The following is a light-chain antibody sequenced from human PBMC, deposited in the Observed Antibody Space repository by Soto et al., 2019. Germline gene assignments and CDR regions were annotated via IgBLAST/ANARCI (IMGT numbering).Light chain of an antibody. CDR1: QGISSW. J-gene: IGKJ1*01. CDR2: AAI. CDR3: QQTNTFPRT. Sequence: DIQMTQSPSSVSASVGDRVTITCRASQGISSWLSWYQQRPGKAPKLLIFAAIGLQSGVPSRFSGSGSGTNFTLTISGLQPEDSANYYCQQTNTFPRTFGHGAKVDI. V-gene: IGKV1-12*01.